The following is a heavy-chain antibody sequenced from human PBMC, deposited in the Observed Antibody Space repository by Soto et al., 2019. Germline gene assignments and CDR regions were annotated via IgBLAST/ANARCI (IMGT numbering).Heavy chain of an antibody. V-gene: IGHV4-30-2*01. CDR3: ARQSTVFYGDSSTIYDY. CDR2: IYHSGST. D-gene: IGHD4-17*01. J-gene: IGHJ4*02. Sequence: SETLSLTCAVSGGSISSGGYFWSWIRQPPGKGLEWIGYIYHSGSTYYNPSLKSRVSISVDTSKNQFSLKLSSVTAADTAVYYCARQSTVFYGDSSTIYDYWGQGTLVTVSS. CDR1: GGSISSGGYF.